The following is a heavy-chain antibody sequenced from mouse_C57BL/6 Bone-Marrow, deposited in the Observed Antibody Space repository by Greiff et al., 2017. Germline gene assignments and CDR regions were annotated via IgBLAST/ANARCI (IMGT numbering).Heavy chain of an antibody. Sequence: QVHVKQSGAELARPGASVKLSCKASGYTFTSYGISWVKQRTGQGLEWIGEIYPRSGNTYYNEKFKGKATLTADKSSSPAYMELRSLTSEDSAVYFCASGGWSWFAYWGQGTLVTVSA. J-gene: IGHJ3*01. D-gene: IGHD3-2*02. CDR1: GYTFTSYG. CDR3: ASGGWSWFAY. CDR2: IYPRSGNT. V-gene: IGHV1-81*01.